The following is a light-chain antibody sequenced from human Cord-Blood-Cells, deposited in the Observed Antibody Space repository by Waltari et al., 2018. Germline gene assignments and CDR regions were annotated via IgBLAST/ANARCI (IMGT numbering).Light chain of an antibody. Sequence: DIQMTQSPSSLSASVGDRVTITRRASQSISSYLNWYQQKPGKDPKLLIYAASSLQSGVPSRFSGSGSGTDFTLTISRLQPEDFATYYCQQNYSTPRTFGPGTKVDIK. J-gene: IGKJ3*01. V-gene: IGKV1-39*01. CDR1: QSISSY. CDR2: AAS. CDR3: QQNYSTPRT.